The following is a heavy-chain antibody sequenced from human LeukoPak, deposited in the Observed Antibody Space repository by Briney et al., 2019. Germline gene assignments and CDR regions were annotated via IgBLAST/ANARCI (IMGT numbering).Heavy chain of an antibody. Sequence: SETLSLTCTVSGGSISSGSYYWSWIRQLAGKGLEWIGRIYTSGGTNYNPSLKSRVTISVDTSKNQFSLKLSSVTAADTAVYYCARGEVVVPGYMDVWGKGTTVTVSS. D-gene: IGHD2-2*01. CDR1: GGSISSGSYY. CDR3: ARGEVVVPGYMDV. CDR2: IYTSGGT. V-gene: IGHV4-61*02. J-gene: IGHJ6*03.